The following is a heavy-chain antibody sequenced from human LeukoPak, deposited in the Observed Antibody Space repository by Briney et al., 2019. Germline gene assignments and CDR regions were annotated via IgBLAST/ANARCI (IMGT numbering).Heavy chain of an antibody. D-gene: IGHD2/OR15-2a*01. CDR1: GFTFSSYG. CDR3: ARGNTLDV. V-gene: IGHV3-30*02. CDR2: IRYDGSNK. J-gene: IGHJ6*02. Sequence: TGGSLRLSCAASGFTFSSYGMHWVRQAPGKGLEWVAFIRYDGSNKYYADSVKGRFTISRDNSKNTLYLQMNSLRDEDTAMYYCARGNTLDVWGQGTTVTVSS.